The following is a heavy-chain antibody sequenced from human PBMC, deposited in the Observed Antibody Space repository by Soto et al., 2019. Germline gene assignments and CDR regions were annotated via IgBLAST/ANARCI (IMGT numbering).Heavy chain of an antibody. CDR2: ISSTTNYI. Sequence: PGGSLRLSCAASGFTFTRYSMNWVRQAPGKGLEWVSSISSTTNYIYYADSMKGRFTVSRDNDKNSVYLEMNSLSAEDTAVYYWASESEDLTSIFDYRAQRSLVTVSS. CDR3: ASESEDLTSIFDY. V-gene: IGHV3-21*01. J-gene: IGHJ4*02. CDR1: GFTFTRYS.